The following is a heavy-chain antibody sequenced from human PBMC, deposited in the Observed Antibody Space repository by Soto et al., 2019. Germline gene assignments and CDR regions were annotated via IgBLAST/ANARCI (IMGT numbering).Heavy chain of an antibody. J-gene: IGHJ4*02. D-gene: IGHD5-12*01. Sequence: QVQLQESGPGRVKPSETLSLMCTASGGSISSYYWSWIRQPPGKGLEWIGYIYYSGSTNYNPSLKSRVTISVDTSKNQYSLKLSSVTAADTAVYYCARERRDGYKQYFDYWGQGTLVTVSS. CDR1: GGSISSYY. CDR2: IYYSGST. CDR3: ARERRDGYKQYFDY. V-gene: IGHV4-59*01.